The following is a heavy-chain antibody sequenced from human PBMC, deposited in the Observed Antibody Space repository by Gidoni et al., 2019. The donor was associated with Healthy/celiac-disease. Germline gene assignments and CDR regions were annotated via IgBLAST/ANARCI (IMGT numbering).Heavy chain of an antibody. J-gene: IGHJ4*02. CDR1: GLIFSSYG. CDR2: MWCDGSNK. V-gene: IGHV3-33*01. D-gene: IGHD3-22*01. CDR3: ARGYYYDSSGHDY. Sequence: VQLVESGGVVVQPGWSLRLSSAASGLIFSSYGLQWVRQAPGQGLGCVGVMWCDGSNKYYADPVKGRFTNSRDNSKNTMYLQMNSLRAEDTAVYYCARGYYYDSSGHDYWGQGTLVTVSS.